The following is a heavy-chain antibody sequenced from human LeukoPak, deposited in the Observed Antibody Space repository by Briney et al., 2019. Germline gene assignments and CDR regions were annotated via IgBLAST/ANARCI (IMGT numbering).Heavy chain of an antibody. V-gene: IGHV1-69*13. Sequence: ASVKVSCKASRGTFSSYAISWVRQAPGQGLEWMGGIIPIFGTANYAQKFQGRVTITADESTSTAYMELSSLRSEDTAVYYCARGPYDSSGYYGAFDIWGQGTMVTVSS. CDR2: IIPIFGTA. CDR1: RGTFSSYA. D-gene: IGHD3-22*01. CDR3: ARGPYDSSGYYGAFDI. J-gene: IGHJ3*02.